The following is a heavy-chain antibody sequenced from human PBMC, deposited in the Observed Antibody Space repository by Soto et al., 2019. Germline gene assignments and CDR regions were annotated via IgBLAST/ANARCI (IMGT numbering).Heavy chain of an antibody. CDR2: INRHGDST. Sequence: EVYLVEAGGGVVRPGGSLRLSCAASGFGFDEYGMSWVRQGPGKGLEWVSTINRHGDSTAYADSVKGRFTISRDNAKNSLYLQRNGLRAADTAFYYCARDHRWGYQYGDYGDSWGQGTLVTVSS. V-gene: IGHV3-20*04. D-gene: IGHD4-17*01. CDR3: ARDHRWGYQYGDYGDS. J-gene: IGHJ4*02. CDR1: GFGFDEYG.